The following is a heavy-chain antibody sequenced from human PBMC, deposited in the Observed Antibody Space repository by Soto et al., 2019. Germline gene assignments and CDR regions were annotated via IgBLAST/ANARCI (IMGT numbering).Heavy chain of an antibody. Sequence: GGSLRLSCAASGFTFSSYAMSWVRQAPGKGLEWVSAISGSGGSTYYADSVKGRFTISRDNSKNTLYLQMNSLRAEDTAVYYCSRYSYGWGTYNWFDPWGQGTLVTVSS. V-gene: IGHV3-23*01. J-gene: IGHJ5*02. D-gene: IGHD5-18*01. CDR3: SRYSYGWGTYNWFDP. CDR1: GFTFSSYA. CDR2: ISGSGGST.